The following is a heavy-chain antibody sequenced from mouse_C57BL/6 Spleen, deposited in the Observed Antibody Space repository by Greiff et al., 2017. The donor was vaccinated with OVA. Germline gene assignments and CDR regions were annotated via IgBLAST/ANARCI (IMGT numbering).Heavy chain of an antibody. V-gene: IGHV5-4*01. CDR3: ARDATAQAAWFAY. J-gene: IGHJ3*01. Sequence: EVQRVESGGGLVKPGGSLKLSCAASGFTFSSYAMSWVRQTPEKRLEWVATISDGGSYTYYPDNVKGRFTISRDNAKNNLYLQMSHLKSEDTAMYYCARDATAQAAWFAYWGQGTLVTVSA. D-gene: IGHD3-2*02. CDR1: GFTFSSYA. CDR2: ISDGGSYT.